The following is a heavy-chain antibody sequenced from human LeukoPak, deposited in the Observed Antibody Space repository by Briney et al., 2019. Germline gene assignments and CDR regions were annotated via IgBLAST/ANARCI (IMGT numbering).Heavy chain of an antibody. CDR1: GFTFSSYA. D-gene: IGHD3-10*01. CDR3: AKDRFTMVRGVKGQSWVDP. CDR2: ISGSGGST. J-gene: IGHJ5*02. V-gene: IGHV3-23*01. Sequence: GGSLRLSCAASGFTFSSYAMSWVRQAPGKGLEWVSAISGSGGSTYYADSVKGRFTISRDNSKNTLYLQMNSLRAEDTAVYYCAKDRFTMVRGVKGQSWVDPWGQGTLVTVSS.